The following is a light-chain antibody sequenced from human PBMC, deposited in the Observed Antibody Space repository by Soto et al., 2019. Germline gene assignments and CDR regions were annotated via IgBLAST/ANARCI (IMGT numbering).Light chain of an antibody. CDR3: QQSYSTPRT. CDR1: QSISGY. CDR2: GAS. V-gene: IGKV1-39*01. J-gene: IGKJ1*01. Sequence: DIQMTQSPSSLSSSVGDIFTITCRASQSISGYLNWYQQKPGKAPKLLIYGASNLQSGVPSRFSGSGSGTDFTLTISSLQPEDFATYYCQQSYSTPRTFGQGTKVDIK.